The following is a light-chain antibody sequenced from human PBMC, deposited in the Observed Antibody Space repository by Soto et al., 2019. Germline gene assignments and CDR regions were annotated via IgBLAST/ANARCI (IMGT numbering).Light chain of an antibody. Sequence: ILMTQSPATLSVSPGERATLSCRASQSVSNNLAWYQQKPGQATRLLIYNASTRATGIPARFSGSGSGTEFNLIISRLQSEDFAVYYCQQHNNSPPCKFGQGNNVEIK. CDR3: QQHNNSPPCK. CDR1: QSVSNN. V-gene: IGKV3-15*01. CDR2: NAS. J-gene: IGKJ1*01.